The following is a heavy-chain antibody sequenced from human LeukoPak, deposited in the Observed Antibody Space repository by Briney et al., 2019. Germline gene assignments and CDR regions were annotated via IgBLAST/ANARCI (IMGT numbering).Heavy chain of an antibody. J-gene: IGHJ4*02. CDR3: ARGGYSSGWPIDY. V-gene: IGHV3-21*01. Sequence: GGSLRLSCAASGFTFSSYSMDWVRQAPGKGLEWVSSISSSSSYIYYADSVKGRFTISRDNAKNSLYLQMNSLRAEDTAVYYCARGGYSSGWPIDYWGQGTLVTVSS. D-gene: IGHD6-19*01. CDR2: ISSSSSYI. CDR1: GFTFSSYS.